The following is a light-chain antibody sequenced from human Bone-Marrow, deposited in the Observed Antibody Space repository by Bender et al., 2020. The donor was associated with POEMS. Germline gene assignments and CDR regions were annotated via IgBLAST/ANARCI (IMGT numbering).Light chain of an antibody. J-gene: IGLJ3*02. CDR1: SSDVGVYNL. V-gene: IGLV2-23*02. CDR3: CSYAGSSTLL. Sequence: QSALTQPRSVSGSPGQSVTISCTGTSSDVGVYNLVSWYLQHPGKAPTVIIYEVNKRPSGVSNRFSGSKSGNTASLTISGLRAEDEGDYYCCSYAGSSTLLFGGGTKLTVL. CDR2: EVN.